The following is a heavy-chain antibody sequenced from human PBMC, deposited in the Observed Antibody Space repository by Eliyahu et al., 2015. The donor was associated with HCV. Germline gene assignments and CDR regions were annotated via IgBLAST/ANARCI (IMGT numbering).Heavy chain of an antibody. CDR3: VREGVRPLLDFFDY. J-gene: IGHJ4*02. CDR1: GYSXTAYG. CDR2: INGGNGNT. D-gene: IGHD2-21*02. Sequence: QVQLVQSGAEVKKPGASVKISCKXSGYSXTAYGMHWVRQAPGQRLEWMGCINGGNGNTAYSQNFRGRGTITRDTSATTAYMELTSLTSEDMAVYYCVREGVRPLLDFFDYWGQGTLVTVSS. V-gene: IGHV1-3*01.